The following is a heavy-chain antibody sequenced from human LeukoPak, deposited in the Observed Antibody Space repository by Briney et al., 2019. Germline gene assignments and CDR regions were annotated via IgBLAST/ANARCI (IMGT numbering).Heavy chain of an antibody. Sequence: PGGSLRLSCAASGFTFDDYAMHWVRQAPGKGLESFSLISWDGGSTYYADSVKGRFTISRDNSKNSLYLQMNSLRAEDTALYYCAKDGSLISYYYYMDVWGKGTTVTVSS. CDR2: ISWDGGST. V-gene: IGHV3-43D*03. J-gene: IGHJ6*03. CDR1: GFTFDDYA. CDR3: AKDGSLISYYYYMDV. D-gene: IGHD3-10*01.